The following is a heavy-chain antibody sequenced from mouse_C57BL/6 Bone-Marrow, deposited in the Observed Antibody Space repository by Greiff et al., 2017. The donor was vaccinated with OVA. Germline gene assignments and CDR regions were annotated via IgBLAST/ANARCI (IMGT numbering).Heavy chain of an antibody. CDR2: ISSGGDYI. J-gene: IGHJ4*01. D-gene: IGHD1-1*01. Sequence: EVQGVESGEGLVKPGGSLQLSCAASGFTFSSYAMSWVRQTPEKRLEWVAYISSGGDYIYYADTVKGRFTISRDNARNTLYLQMSSLKSEDTAMYYCTRDRNYYGSSYEYYYAMDYWGQGTSVTVSS. V-gene: IGHV5-9-1*02. CDR1: GFTFSSYA. CDR3: TRDRNYYGSSYEYYYAMDY.